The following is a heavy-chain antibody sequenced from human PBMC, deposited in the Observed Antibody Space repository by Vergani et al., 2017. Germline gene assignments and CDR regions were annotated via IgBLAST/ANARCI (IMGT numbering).Heavy chain of an antibody. V-gene: IGHV3-21*02. Sequence: QLVESGGGWVQPGGSLRLSCAASGFTFSSYSMNWVRQAPGKGLEWVSSISSSSSYIYYADSVKGRFTISRDNANNSLYLQMNSLRAEDTAVYYCARDIRPTRGAGTPYFDYWGQGTLVTVSS. CDR3: ARDIRPTRGAGTPYFDY. CDR2: ISSSSSYI. CDR1: GFTFSSYS. J-gene: IGHJ4*02. D-gene: IGHD6-13*01.